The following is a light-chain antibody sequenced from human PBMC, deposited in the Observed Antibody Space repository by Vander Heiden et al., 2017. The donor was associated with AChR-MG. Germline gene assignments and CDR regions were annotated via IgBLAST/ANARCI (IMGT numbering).Light chain of an antibody. J-gene: IGLJ1*01. CDR1: SSNIGSNS. CDR2: SDD. CDR3: ATWDDSLTAYF. V-gene: IGLV1-44*01. Sequence: QSVLAQPPSASGTPGQRVTVSCSGSSSNIGSNSVNWYQQVPGRAPKLLSHSDDHRPSGVPDRFSGSRSGTSASLAITGLQSEDEAVYYCATWDDSLTAYFFGPGTTVTVL.